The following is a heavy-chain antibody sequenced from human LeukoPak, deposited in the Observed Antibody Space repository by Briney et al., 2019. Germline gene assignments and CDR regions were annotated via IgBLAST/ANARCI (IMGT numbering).Heavy chain of an antibody. J-gene: IGHJ4*02. V-gene: IGHV3-23*01. CDR2: ISGSGGST. D-gene: IGHD3-22*01. Sequence: GGSLRLSCAASGFTFSSYAMSWVRQAPGEGLEWVSAISGSGGSTYYADSVKGRFTISRDNSKNTLYLQMNSLRAEDTAVYYCAKYRWVYDSSGYYFFDYWGQGTLVTVSS. CDR1: GFTFSSYA. CDR3: AKYRWVYDSSGYYFFDY.